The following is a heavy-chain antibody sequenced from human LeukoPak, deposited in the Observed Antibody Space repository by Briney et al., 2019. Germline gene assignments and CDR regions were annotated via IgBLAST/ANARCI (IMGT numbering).Heavy chain of an antibody. Sequence: SETLSLTCAVSSGSISGYYWSWMRQPAGKALEWIGRIYATGRTTYNPSLKTRVTMSVDTSKNQFSLEVRSVTAADTAVYYCARDPPDEKMANAMDVWGQGTAVTVSS. V-gene: IGHV4-4*07. CDR1: SGSISGYY. CDR3: ARDPPDEKMANAMDV. CDR2: IYATGRT. D-gene: IGHD2-8*01. J-gene: IGHJ6*02.